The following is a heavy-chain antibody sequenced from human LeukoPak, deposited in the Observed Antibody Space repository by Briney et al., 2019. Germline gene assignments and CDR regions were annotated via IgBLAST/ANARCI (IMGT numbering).Heavy chain of an antibody. CDR1: GFTFSSYA. CDR3: ASPPRIVGATYSDY. D-gene: IGHD1-26*01. CDR2: ISYDGSNK. Sequence: GGSLRLSCAASGFTFSSYAMHWVRQAPGKGLEWVAVISYDGSNKYYADSVKGRFTISRDNSKNTLYLQMNSLRAEDTAVYYCASPPRIVGATYSDYWGQGTLVTVSS. J-gene: IGHJ4*02. V-gene: IGHV3-30-3*01.